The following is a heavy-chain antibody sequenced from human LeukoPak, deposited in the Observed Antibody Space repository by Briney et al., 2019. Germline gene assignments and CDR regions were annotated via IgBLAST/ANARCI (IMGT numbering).Heavy chain of an antibody. CDR2: ISYDGSNK. CDR1: GFTFSSYA. Sequence: PGGSLRLSCAASGFTFSSYAMHWVRQAPGKGLEWVAVISYDGSNKYYADSVKGRFTISRDNSKNTLYLQMNSLRAEDTAVYYCARDEDTYYCFDYWGQGTLVTVSS. V-gene: IGHV3-30-3*01. D-gene: IGHD3-10*01. CDR3: ARDEDTYYCFDY. J-gene: IGHJ4*02.